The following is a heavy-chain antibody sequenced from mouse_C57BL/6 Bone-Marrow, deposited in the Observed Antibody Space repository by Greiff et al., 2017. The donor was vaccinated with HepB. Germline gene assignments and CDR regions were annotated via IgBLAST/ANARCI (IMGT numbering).Heavy chain of an antibody. D-gene: IGHD2-3*01. CDR2: IYPGDGDT. CDR3: ARYGGYYDY. Sequence: QVQLQQSGPELVKPGASVKISCKASGYAFSSSWMNWVKQRPGKGLEWIGRIYPGDGDTNYNGKFKGKATLTADKSSSTAYMQLRSLTSEDSAVYFCARYGGYYDYWGQGTTLTVSS. CDR1: GYAFSSSW. V-gene: IGHV1-82*01. J-gene: IGHJ2*01.